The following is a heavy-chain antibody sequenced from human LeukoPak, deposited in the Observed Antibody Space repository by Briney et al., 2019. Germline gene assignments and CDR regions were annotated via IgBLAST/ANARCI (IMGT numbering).Heavy chain of an antibody. CDR2: IYSQSEGGTT. D-gene: IGHD3-3*01. CDR1: GFTFSSYS. J-gene: IGHJ4*02. Sequence: PGGSLRLSCAASGFTFSSYSMNWVRQAPGKGLEWVAQIYSQSEGGTTGYAAPVKGRFTISRDDAENTLFLQMNSLKSEDTALYYCCTDYYDFWSGPHWGQGSLVTVSS. V-gene: IGHV3-15*01. CDR3: CTDYYDFWSGPH.